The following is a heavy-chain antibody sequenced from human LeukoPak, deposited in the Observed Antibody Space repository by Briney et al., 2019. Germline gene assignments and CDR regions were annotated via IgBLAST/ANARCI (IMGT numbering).Heavy chain of an antibody. J-gene: IGHJ3*02. V-gene: IGHV3-30*18. CDR3: AQAPGIAVPDI. CDR1: GFTFSSYG. D-gene: IGHD6-19*01. CDR2: IPYDGSNK. Sequence: GRSLRLSCAASGFTFSSYGMHWVRQAPGKGLEWVAVIPYDGSNKYYADSVKGRFIISRDNSKNTLYLQMNRLRAEDTAVYYCAQAPGIAVPDIWGQGTMVTVSS.